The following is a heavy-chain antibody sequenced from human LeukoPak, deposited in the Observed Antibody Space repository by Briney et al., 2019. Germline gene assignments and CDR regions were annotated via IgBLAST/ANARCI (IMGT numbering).Heavy chain of an antibody. CDR1: GFTFSSYE. CDR3: ARAFSGSYHSPSSFDY. V-gene: IGHV3-48*03. D-gene: IGHD3-10*01. J-gene: IGHJ4*02. CDR2: ISSSGSTI. Sequence: PGGSLRLSCAASGFTFSSYEMNWVRQAPGKGLEWVSYISSSGSTIYYADSVKGRFTISRDNAKNSLYLQMNSLRAEDTAVYYCARAFSGSYHSPSSFDYWGQGTLVTVSS.